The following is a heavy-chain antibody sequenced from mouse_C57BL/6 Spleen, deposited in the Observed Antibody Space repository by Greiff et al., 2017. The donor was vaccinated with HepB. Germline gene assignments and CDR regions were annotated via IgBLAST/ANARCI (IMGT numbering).Heavy chain of an antibody. D-gene: IGHD4-1*01. J-gene: IGHJ2*01. V-gene: IGHV7-3*01. CDR1: GFTFTDYY. CDR3: ARYNLGTYVDY. Sequence: EVKLVESGGGLVQPGGSLSLSCAASGFTFTDYYMSWVRQPPGKALEWLGFIRNKANGYTTEYSASVKGRFTISRDNSQSILYLQMNALIAADSATYYCARYNLGTYVDYWGQGTTLTVSS. CDR2: IRNKANGYTT.